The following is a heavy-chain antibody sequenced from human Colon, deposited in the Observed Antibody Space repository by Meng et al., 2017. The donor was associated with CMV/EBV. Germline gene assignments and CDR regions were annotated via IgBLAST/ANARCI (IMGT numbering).Heavy chain of an antibody. V-gene: IGHV2-5*02. CDR3: AHKDPRSGSYPPFHY. CDR1: GFSFSTRGVG. D-gene: IGHD3-10*01. J-gene: IGHJ4*02. CDR2: IQWDDDK. Sequence: SGPTLVKPTQTLTLTCTFSGFSFSTRGVGVGWIRQPPGKALEWLALIQWDDDKRYSPSLENRLTISKDTSKNQVALIMTNMDPVDTATYYCAHKDPRSGSYPPFHYWGQGTLVTVSS.